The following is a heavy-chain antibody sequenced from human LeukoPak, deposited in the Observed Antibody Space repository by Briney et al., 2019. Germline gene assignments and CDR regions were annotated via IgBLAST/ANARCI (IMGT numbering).Heavy chain of an antibody. Sequence: GGSLRLSCTTSGFTFSTYSMNWVRQAPGKGLEWISYISCSSNSIYYADSVRGRFNISRDNAQNSLYLQMNSLRDEDTAVYYCARGPSGSYIDAFDIWGQGTMVTVSS. CDR2: ISCSSNSI. D-gene: IGHD1-26*01. V-gene: IGHV3-48*02. CDR3: ARGPSGSYIDAFDI. J-gene: IGHJ3*02. CDR1: GFTFSTYS.